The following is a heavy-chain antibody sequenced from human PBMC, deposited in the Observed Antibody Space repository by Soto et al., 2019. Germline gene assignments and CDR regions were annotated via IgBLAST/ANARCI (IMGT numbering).Heavy chain of an antibody. D-gene: IGHD3-3*01. Sequence: PSETLSLTCTVSGGSISSGDYYWSWIRQPPGKGLEWIGYIYYSGSTYYNPSLKSRVTISVDTSKNQFSLKLSSVTAADTAVYYCARGGVITIFGVVSPSDWFDPWGQGTLVTVSS. V-gene: IGHV4-30-4*01. CDR2: IYYSGST. J-gene: IGHJ5*02. CDR3: ARGGVITIFGVVSPSDWFDP. CDR1: GGSISSGDYY.